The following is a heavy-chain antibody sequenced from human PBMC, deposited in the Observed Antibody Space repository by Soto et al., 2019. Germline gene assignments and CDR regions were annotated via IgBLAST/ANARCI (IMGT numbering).Heavy chain of an antibody. CDR2: IGPYNGKT. D-gene: IGHD6-19*01. J-gene: IGHJ2*01. Sequence: QGQLVQSGAEVRKPGASVKVSCQASGYIFNNYGLSWVRQVPGQGLEWVGWIGPYNGKTDYAQKFRDRVTMTADPSTNTAYMELRSLTSDDSAFYYCARCYCSVGSCFTCWHFDLWGRGTLVTVSS. V-gene: IGHV1-18*01. CDR3: ARCYCSVGSCFTCWHFDL. CDR1: GYIFNNYG.